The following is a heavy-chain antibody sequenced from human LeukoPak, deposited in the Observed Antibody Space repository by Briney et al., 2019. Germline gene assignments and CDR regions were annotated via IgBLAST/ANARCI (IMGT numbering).Heavy chain of an antibody. Sequence: GGSLRPSCAASGFTFSSLGLHWARQLPGRGRGWVAVIWYDGSNKYYADSVKDRFTISRDNSKNTLYLQMNSLRAEDTAVYYCASTSGWYEPIDYWGQGTLVTVSS. CDR1: GFTFSSLG. CDR2: IWYDGSNK. CDR3: ASTSGWYEPIDY. D-gene: IGHD6-19*01. V-gene: IGHV3-33*01. J-gene: IGHJ4*02.